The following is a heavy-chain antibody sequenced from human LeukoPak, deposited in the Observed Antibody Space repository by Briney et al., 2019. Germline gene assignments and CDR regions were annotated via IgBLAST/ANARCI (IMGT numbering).Heavy chain of an antibody. CDR1: GGSISSSSYY. J-gene: IGHJ6*02. CDR2: IYYSGST. CDR3: ARDYTYYYDSSGSDYYYGMDV. D-gene: IGHD3-22*01. V-gene: IGHV4-39*07. Sequence: SETLSLTCTVSGGSISSSSYYWGWIRQPPGKGLEWIGSIYYSGSTYYNPSLKSRVTISVDASKNQFSLKLSSVTAADTAVYYCARDYTYYYDSSGSDYYYGMDVWGQGTTVTVSS.